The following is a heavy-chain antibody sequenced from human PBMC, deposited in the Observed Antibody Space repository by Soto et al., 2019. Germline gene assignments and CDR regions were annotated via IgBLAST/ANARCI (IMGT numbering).Heavy chain of an antibody. Sequence: GGSLRLSCAASGFTFSDYYMSWIRQAPGKGLEWVSYISSSGSTIYYADSVKGRFTISRDNAKNSLSLQMNSLRAEDTAVYYCARDRDTNGPNWFDPWGQGTLVTVSS. CDR1: GFTFSDYY. J-gene: IGHJ5*02. CDR2: ISSSGSTI. D-gene: IGHD2-8*01. CDR3: ARDRDTNGPNWFDP. V-gene: IGHV3-11*01.